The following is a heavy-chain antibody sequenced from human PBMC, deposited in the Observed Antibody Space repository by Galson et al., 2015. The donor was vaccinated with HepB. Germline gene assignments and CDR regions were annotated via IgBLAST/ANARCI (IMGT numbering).Heavy chain of an antibody. CDR1: GFTFSNYG. D-gene: IGHD5-12*01. V-gene: IGHV3-33*01. CDR3: AREGYSGYDSGY. J-gene: IGHJ4*02. Sequence: SLRLSCAASGFTFSNYGMHWVRQAPVKGLEWVAFIRYDGGLQYYADSVKGRFTISRDNSKNTLYLQMNSLRAEDTAVYYCAREGYSGYDSGYWGQGTLVTVSS. CDR2: IRYDGGLQ.